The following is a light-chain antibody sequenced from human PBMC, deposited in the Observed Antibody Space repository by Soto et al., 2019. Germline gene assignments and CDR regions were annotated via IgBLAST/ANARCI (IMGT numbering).Light chain of an antibody. CDR2: AAS. J-gene: IGKJ5*01. Sequence: DIQMTQSPSSLSASVGDRVTITCRASQSISRYLYWYQHKPGKAPKLLISAASSLQSGVPSRFSGSGSGTDFVLTISSLQPEDFAIYYCQESDSTPFTFGQGTRLEIK. CDR1: QSISRY. V-gene: IGKV1-39*01. CDR3: QESDSTPFT.